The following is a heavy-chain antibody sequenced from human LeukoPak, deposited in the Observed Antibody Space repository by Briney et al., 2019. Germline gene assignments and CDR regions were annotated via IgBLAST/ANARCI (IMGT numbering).Heavy chain of an antibody. CDR2: ISYDRSNK. J-gene: IGHJ4*02. CDR1: GFTFSSYA. Sequence: GGSLRLSCAASGFTFSSYAMHWVRQAPGKGLEWVAVISYDRSNKYYADSVKGRFTISRDNSKNTLYLQMNSLRAEDTAVYYCARGYCSGGSCAALYWGQGTLVTVSS. D-gene: IGHD2-15*01. CDR3: ARGYCSGGSCAALY. V-gene: IGHV3-30*04.